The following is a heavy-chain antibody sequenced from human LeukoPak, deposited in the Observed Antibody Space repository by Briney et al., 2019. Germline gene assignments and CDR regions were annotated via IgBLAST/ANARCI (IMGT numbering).Heavy chain of an antibody. Sequence: SETLSLTCTVSGGSISSYYWGWIRQPPGKGLEWIGTISHGGSTYYNPSLKSRVSISGDTSKTQFSLTLSSVTAADTAVYYCLNFIAYTIMNYWGQGALVIVSS. CDR2: ISHGGST. D-gene: IGHD5-12*01. CDR3: LNFIAYTIMNY. J-gene: IGHJ4*02. CDR1: GGSISSYY. V-gene: IGHV4-39*07.